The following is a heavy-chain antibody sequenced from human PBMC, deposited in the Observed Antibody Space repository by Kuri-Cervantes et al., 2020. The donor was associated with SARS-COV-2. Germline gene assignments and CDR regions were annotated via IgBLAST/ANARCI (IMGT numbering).Heavy chain of an antibody. Sequence: GGSLRLSCKGSGYSFTSYWISWVRQMPGKGLEWMGRIDPSDSYTNYSPSFQGHVTISADKSISTAYLQWSSLKASDTAMYYCARRVGYYFDYWGQGTPVTVSS. CDR1: GYSFTSYW. CDR3: ARRVGYYFDY. J-gene: IGHJ4*02. CDR2: IDPSDSYT. V-gene: IGHV5-10-1*01. D-gene: IGHD2-15*01.